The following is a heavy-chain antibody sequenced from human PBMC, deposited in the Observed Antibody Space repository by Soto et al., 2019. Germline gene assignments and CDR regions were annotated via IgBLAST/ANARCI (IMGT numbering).Heavy chain of an antibody. J-gene: IGHJ4*02. Sequence: ASVKVSCKASGYTFTTYAIHWVRQAPGQRLEWMGWVNAENGNTKYSQKFQGRVTITVDTSASTAYMEMMSLRSEDTAVYYCARDIFGLLTLGVSDFWGQGTLVTVSS. CDR1: GYTFTTYA. CDR3: ARDIFGLLTLGVSDF. D-gene: IGHD3-10*02. V-gene: IGHV1-3*01. CDR2: VNAENGNT.